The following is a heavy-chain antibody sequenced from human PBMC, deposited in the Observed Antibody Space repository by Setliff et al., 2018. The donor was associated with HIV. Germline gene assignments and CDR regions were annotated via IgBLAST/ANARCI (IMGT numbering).Heavy chain of an antibody. CDR1: GFTFSDHH. J-gene: IGHJ4*02. CDR3: ASGALLPTMDY. Sequence: PGGSLRLSCAASGFTFSDHHMNWIRQTPGKGLEWVSYISHSGGTIKYADFVRGRFTIFRDIAKSSLYLQMNSLSAEDTAVYYCASGALLPTMDYWGRGTLVTVSS. D-gene: IGHD3-10*01. V-gene: IGHV3-11*01. CDR2: ISHSGGTI.